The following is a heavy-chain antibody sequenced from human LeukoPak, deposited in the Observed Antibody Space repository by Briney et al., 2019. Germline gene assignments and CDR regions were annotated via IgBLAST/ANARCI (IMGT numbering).Heavy chain of an antibody. V-gene: IGHV1-18*01. CDR1: GYTFTNYG. J-gene: IGHJ4*02. Sequence: ASVKVSCKASGYTFTNYGISWVRQAPGQGLEWMGWISAYSGNTNYAQNLQGRVTMTTDTSTSTAYMELRSLRPVDTLVNYCARAPDDHDFWSGPFDYWGRGTLVTVSS. CDR2: ISAYSGNT. D-gene: IGHD3-3*01. CDR3: ARAPDDHDFWSGPFDY.